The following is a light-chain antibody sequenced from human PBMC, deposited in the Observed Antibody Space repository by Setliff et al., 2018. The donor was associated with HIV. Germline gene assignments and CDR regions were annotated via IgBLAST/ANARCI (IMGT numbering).Light chain of an antibody. V-gene: IGLV2-14*01. CDR1: SSDVGRYNY. CDR3: SSFTSSTPFV. J-gene: IGLJ1*01. Sequence: SALTQPASVSGSPGQSITISCTGTSSDVGRYNYVSWYQQHPGKAPKLLIYEVSNRPSGVPNRFSGSKSGNTASLTISGLQADDEADYYCSSFTSSTPFVFGTGTKVTVL. CDR2: EVS.